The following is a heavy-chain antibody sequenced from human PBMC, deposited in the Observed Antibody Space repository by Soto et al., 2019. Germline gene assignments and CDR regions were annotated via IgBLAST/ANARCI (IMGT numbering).Heavy chain of an antibody. D-gene: IGHD3-22*01. CDR1: GFSLSTSGVG. J-gene: IGHJ5*02. CDR2: IYWDDDK. CDR3: AHSLIGYYYDSSGSNWFDP. Sequence: QITLKESGPTLVKPTQTLTLTCTFSGFSLSTSGVGVGWIRQPPGKALEWLALIYWDDDKRYSPSLKSRLTITKDTSKNQLVLTMTTMDPVDTATYYCAHSLIGYYYDSSGSNWFDPWGQGTLVTVSS. V-gene: IGHV2-5*02.